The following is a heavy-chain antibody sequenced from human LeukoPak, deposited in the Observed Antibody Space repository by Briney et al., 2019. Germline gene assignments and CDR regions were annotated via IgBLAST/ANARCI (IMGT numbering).Heavy chain of an antibody. J-gene: IGHJ4*02. CDR2: IYYSGST. CDR3: ARNYYDSSGRTPIDY. D-gene: IGHD3-22*01. CDR1: GGSISSSSYS. V-gene: IGHV4-39*01. Sequence: SETLSLTCTVPGGSISSSSYSWGWIRQPPGKGLEWIGSIYYSGSTYYNPSLKSRVTISVDTSKNQFSLKLSSVTAADTAVYYCARNYYDSSGRTPIDYWGQGTLVTVSS.